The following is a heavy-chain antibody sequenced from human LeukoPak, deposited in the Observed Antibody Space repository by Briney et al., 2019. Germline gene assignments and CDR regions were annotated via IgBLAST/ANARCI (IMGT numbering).Heavy chain of an antibody. V-gene: IGHV3-23*01. CDR3: AKRPRDSSGYYLGAFDM. Sequence: GGSLRLSCEASGFTFSSYAMTWVRQAPGKGLEWVSGIYASGSATHYADTVKGRFTISRDNSKNTLYLQMNSLRAEDTAVYYCAKRPRDSSGYYLGAFDMWGQGTMVTVSS. CDR2: IYASGSAT. CDR1: GFTFSSYA. D-gene: IGHD3-22*01. J-gene: IGHJ3*02.